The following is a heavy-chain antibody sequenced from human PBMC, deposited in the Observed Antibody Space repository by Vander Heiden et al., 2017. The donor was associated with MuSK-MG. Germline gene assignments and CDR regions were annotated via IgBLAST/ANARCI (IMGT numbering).Heavy chain of an antibody. Sequence: QVQLQQWGAGLLKPSETLSLTCAVYGGSFSGYYWSWIRQPPGKGLEWIGVINHSGSTNYNPSLKSRVTISVDTSKNQFSLKLSSVTAADTAVYYCARGGYCSGGSCEKNAFDIWGQGTMVTVSS. D-gene: IGHD2-15*01. CDR1: GGSFSGYY. V-gene: IGHV4-34*01. J-gene: IGHJ3*02. CDR2: INHSGST. CDR3: ARGGYCSGGSCEKNAFDI.